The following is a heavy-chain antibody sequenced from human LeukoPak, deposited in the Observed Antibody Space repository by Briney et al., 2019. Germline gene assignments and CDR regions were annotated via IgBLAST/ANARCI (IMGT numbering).Heavy chain of an antibody. CDR3: ARTRGWHYCFDM. Sequence: GGALRLPCAACRFLQCKCPNRWLRQAPGEGLEWVSGISNSDATTYYADSVKGRVTISIDKFKNTLYLQMKILRADDKAVYYCARTRGWHYCFDMWGQGTVVTVSS. CDR1: RFLQCKCP. V-gene: IGHV3-23*01. D-gene: IGHD1-1*01. CDR2: ISNSDATT. J-gene: IGHJ5*02.